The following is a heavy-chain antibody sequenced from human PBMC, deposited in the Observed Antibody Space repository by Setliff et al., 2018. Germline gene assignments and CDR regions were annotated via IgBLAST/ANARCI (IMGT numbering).Heavy chain of an antibody. J-gene: IGHJ4*02. Sequence: PSETLSLTCTVSGYSISSGHYWGWIRQPPGKGLEWIGSISHSGSTYYNLSLRSRVTISLDTSKNQFSPKLTSVTAADTAVYYCAGGRRYDYGWDFDYWGQGTLVTVSS. CDR1: GYSISSGHY. CDR2: ISHSGST. D-gene: IGHD4-17*01. V-gene: IGHV4-38-2*02. CDR3: AGGRRYDYGWDFDY.